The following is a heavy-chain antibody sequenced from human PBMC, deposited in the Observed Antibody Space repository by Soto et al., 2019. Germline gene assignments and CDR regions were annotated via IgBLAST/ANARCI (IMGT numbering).Heavy chain of an antibody. CDR1: GDSISSGDYY. Sequence: SETLSLTCTFSGDSISSGDYYWSWIRKHPGKGLEWIGHIFYSGSTYYNPSLKSRVTISVDTSKNQFSLKLSSVTAADTAVYYCARTSRGDCTTTSCYDLSRAFDIWGQGTMVTVSS. V-gene: IGHV4-31*03. CDR2: IFYSGST. J-gene: IGHJ3*02. D-gene: IGHD2-2*01. CDR3: ARTSRGDCTTTSCYDLSRAFDI.